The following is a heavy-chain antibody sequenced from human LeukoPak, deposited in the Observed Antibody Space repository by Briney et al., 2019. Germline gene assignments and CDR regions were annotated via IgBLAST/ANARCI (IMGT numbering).Heavy chain of an antibody. D-gene: IGHD6-19*01. CDR2: IYYSGRT. CDR3: ARLTTAGYLNH. J-gene: IGHJ4*02. CDR1: GDSIGGYY. Sequence: SGTLSLTCTVSGDSIGGYYWSWIRQPPGKGLEWIAYIYYSGRTNSNPSLKSRVTISLDTSKNQFSLKLSSVTAADTAVYYCARLTTAGYLNHWGQGTLVTVSS. V-gene: IGHV4-59*08.